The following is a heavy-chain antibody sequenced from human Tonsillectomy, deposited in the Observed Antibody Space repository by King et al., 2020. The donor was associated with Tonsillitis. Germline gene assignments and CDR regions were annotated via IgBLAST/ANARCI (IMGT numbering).Heavy chain of an antibody. V-gene: IGHV3-30-3*01. CDR1: GFTFSTYA. J-gene: IGHJ3*02. D-gene: IGHD6-13*01. CDR3: ARTGYSSSWYVGTFDI. Sequence: VQLVESGGGVVQPGRSLRLSCAASGFTFSTYALHWVRQAPGKGLEWVAVISYDGSIKFYADSVKGRFTISRDNSKNTLHLQMNSLRAEDTAVYYCARTGYSSSWYVGTFDIWGQGTMVTVSS. CDR2: ISYDGSIK.